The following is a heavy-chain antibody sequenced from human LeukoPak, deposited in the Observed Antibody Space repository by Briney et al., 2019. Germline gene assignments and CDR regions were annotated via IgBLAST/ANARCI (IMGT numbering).Heavy chain of an antibody. J-gene: IGHJ3*01. Sequence: PGGSLRLSCAASGFIFSDYAMTWVRQAPGKGLEWVSLISSSGANTYYADSVKGRFTISRDNSRNTLSLHMTSLRVEDTAIYYCVRDIELSTWGLGTLVTVSS. CDR2: ISSSGANT. CDR3: VRDIELST. V-gene: IGHV3-23*01. CDR1: GFIFSDYA. D-gene: IGHD5-12*01.